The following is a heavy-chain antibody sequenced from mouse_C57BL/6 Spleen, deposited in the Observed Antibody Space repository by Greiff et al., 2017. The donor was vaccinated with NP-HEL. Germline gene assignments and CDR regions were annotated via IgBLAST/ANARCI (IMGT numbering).Heavy chain of an antibody. J-gene: IGHJ4*01. CDR1: GYTFTDYE. V-gene: IGHV1-15*01. Sequence: VKLMESGAELVRPGASVTLSCKASGYTFTDYEMHWVKQTPVHGLEWIGAIDPETGGTAYNQKFKGKAILTADKSSSTAYMELRSLTSEDSAVYYCTRPLYGSLYAMDYWGQGTSVTVSS. CDR3: TRPLYGSLYAMDY. D-gene: IGHD1-1*01. CDR2: IDPETGGT.